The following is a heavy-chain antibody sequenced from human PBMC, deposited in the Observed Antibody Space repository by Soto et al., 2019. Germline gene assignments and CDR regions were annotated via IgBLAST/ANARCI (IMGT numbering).Heavy chain of an antibody. CDR2: IIPIFGTA. Sequence: SVKVSCKASGGTFSSYAISWVRQAPGQGLEWMGGIIPIFGTANYAQKFQGRVTITADESTSTAYMELSSLRSEDTAVYYCAVAYYYGSGSWGDAFDIWGQGTMVTVSS. J-gene: IGHJ3*02. CDR1: GGTFSSYA. V-gene: IGHV1-69*13. D-gene: IGHD3-10*01. CDR3: AVAYYYGSGSWGDAFDI.